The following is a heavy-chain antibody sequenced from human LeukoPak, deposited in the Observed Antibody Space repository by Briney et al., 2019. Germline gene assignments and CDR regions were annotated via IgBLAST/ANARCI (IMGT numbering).Heavy chain of an antibody. D-gene: IGHD1-26*01. CDR3: ARVRMGATVSDFYYYYMDV. Sequence: PGGSLRLSCAASGFTFSSYSMHWVRRAPGKGLESVSAIISNGGSTYYANSVKGRFTISRDNSKNTLYLQMGSLRVEDMAVYYCARVRMGATVSDFYYYYMDVWGKGTTVTVSS. CDR2: IISNGGST. V-gene: IGHV3-64*01. J-gene: IGHJ6*03. CDR1: GFTFSSYS.